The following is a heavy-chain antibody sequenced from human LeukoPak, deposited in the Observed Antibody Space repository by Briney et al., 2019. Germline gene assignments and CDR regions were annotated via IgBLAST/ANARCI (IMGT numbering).Heavy chain of an antibody. D-gene: IGHD1-26*01. J-gene: IGHJ4*02. CDR1: GFIFSDYY. CDR3: ARVWYSGSYPVDY. CDR2: ISSSGSNI. Sequence: GGSLRLSCAASGFIFSDYYMNWIRQAPGKGLEWVAHISSSGSNIYYADSVKGRFTISRDNAKNSLYLQMNSLRAEDTAVYYCARVWYSGSYPVDYWGQGTLITVSS. V-gene: IGHV3-11*01.